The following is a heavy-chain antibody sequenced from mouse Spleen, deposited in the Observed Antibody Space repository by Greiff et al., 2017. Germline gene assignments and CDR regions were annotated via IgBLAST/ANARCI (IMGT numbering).Heavy chain of an antibody. CDR1: GYTFTSYW. V-gene: IGHV1S41*01. D-gene: IGHD2-14*01. J-gene: IGHJ2*01. Sequence: DLVKPGASVKLSCKASGYTFTSYWINWIKQRPGQGLEWIGRIAPGSGSTYYNEMFKGKATLTVDTSSSTAYIQLSSLSSEDSAVYFCAREGIGTYYFDYWGQGTTLTVSS. CDR3: AREGIGTYYFDY. CDR2: IAPGSGST.